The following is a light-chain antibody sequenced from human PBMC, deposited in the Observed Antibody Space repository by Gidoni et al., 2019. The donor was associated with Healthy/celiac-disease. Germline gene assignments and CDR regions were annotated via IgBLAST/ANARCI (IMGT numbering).Light chain of an antibody. CDR3: QQYYSTPLT. CDR1: QSVLYSSNNKNY. V-gene: IGKV4-1*01. CDR2: WAS. Sequence: DIVMTQSPDSLAVSLGERANINCKSSQSVLYSSNNKNYLAWYQQKAGQPPKLLIYWASTRESGFPDRFSGSGSGTDFTLTISSLQAEDVAVYYCQQYYSTPLTFGGGTKVEIK. J-gene: IGKJ4*01.